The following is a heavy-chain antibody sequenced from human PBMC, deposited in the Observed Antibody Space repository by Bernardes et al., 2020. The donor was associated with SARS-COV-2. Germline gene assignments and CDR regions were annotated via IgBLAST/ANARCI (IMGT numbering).Heavy chain of an antibody. CDR1: GFSLSTSGVG. D-gene: IGHD3-10*01. Sequence: SGPTLVKPTQTLTLTFTFSGFSLSTSGVGVGWIRQPPGKALEWLALIYWDDDKRYSPSLKSRLTITQDTSKNQVVLTMTNMDPVDTATYYCAHRGLSFGEPYFDYWGQGTLVTVSS. J-gene: IGHJ4*02. V-gene: IGHV2-5*02. CDR2: IYWDDDK. CDR3: AHRGLSFGEPYFDY.